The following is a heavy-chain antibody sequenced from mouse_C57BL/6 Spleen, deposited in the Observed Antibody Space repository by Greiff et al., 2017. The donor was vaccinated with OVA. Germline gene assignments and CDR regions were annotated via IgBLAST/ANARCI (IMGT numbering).Heavy chain of an antibody. Sequence: VQLQQSGAELVKPGASVKLSCTASGFNIKDYYMHWVKQRTEQGLEWIGRIDPEDGETQYAPKFQGKATITADTSSNTAYLQLSSLTSEDTAVYYCARITTGYFDVWGTGTTVTVSS. CDR1: GFNIKDYY. V-gene: IGHV14-2*01. CDR3: ARITTGYFDV. CDR2: IDPEDGET. D-gene: IGHD2-4*01. J-gene: IGHJ1*03.